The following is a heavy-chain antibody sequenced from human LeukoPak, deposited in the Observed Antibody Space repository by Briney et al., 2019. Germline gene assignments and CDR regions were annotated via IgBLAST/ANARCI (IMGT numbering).Heavy chain of an antibody. CDR3: TTVRRYCSGGSCYSNY. D-gene: IGHD2-15*01. CDR1: GFTFSNAW. J-gene: IGHJ4*02. Sequence: GGSLRLSCAASGFTFSNAWMSWVRQAPGKGLEWVGRIKSKTDGGTTDYAAPVKGRVTISRDDSKNTLYLQMNSLKTEDTAVYYCTTVRRYCSGGSCYSNYWGQGTLVTVSS. V-gene: IGHV3-15*01. CDR2: IKSKTDGGTT.